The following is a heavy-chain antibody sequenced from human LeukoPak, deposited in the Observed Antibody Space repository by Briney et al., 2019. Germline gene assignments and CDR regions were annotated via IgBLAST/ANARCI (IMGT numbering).Heavy chain of an antibody. V-gene: IGHV1-2*02. CDR1: GYTFTGYY. CDR3: ATGPSGSYYYYMDV. D-gene: IGHD1-26*01. Sequence: ASVKVSCKASGYTFTGYYMHWVRQAPGQGLEWMGWINPNSGGTNYAQKFQGRVTMTEDTSTDTAYMELSSLRSEDTAVYYCATGPSGSYYYYMDVWGKGTTVTVSS. CDR2: INPNSGGT. J-gene: IGHJ6*03.